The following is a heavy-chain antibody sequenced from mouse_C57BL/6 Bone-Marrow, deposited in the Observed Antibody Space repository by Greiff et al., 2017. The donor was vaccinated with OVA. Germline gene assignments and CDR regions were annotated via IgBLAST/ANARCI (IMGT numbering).Heavy chain of an antibody. J-gene: IGHJ2*01. CDR2: IYPSDSET. V-gene: IGHV1-61*01. CDR3: ARHLYYGSTFDY. Sequence: QVQLQQPGAELVRPGSSVKLSCKASGYTFTSYWMDWVKQRPGQGLEWIGNIYPSDSETHYNQKFKDKATLTVDKSSSTAYMQLSSLTSEDSAVYDCARHLYYGSTFDYWGQGTTLTVSS. D-gene: IGHD1-1*01. CDR1: GYTFTSYW.